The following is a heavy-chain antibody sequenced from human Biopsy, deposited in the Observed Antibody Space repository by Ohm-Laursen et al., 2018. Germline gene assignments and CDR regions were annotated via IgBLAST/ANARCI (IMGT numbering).Heavy chain of an antibody. V-gene: IGHV4-59*01. D-gene: IGHD6-25*01. Sequence: SETLSLTCTVSGGSISSYQWTWIRQPPGKGLEWIKYLYNTGGTNYNPSLKSRVTISVDTSKNQFSLKLRSVTAADTAVYYCAREAAIIDPRTRAFDYWGQGTLVTVSS. J-gene: IGHJ4*02. CDR2: LYNTGGT. CDR1: GGSISSYQ. CDR3: AREAAIIDPRTRAFDY.